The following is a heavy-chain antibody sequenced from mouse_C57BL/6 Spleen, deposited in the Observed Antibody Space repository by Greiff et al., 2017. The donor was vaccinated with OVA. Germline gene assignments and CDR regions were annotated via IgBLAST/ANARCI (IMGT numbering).Heavy chain of an antibody. V-gene: IGHV5-4*01. Sequence: EVKLVESGGGLVKPGGSLKLSCAASGFTFSSYAMSWVRQTPEKRLEWVATISDGGSYTYYPDNVKGRFTISRDNAKNNLYLQMSHLKSEDTAMYYCARDREYWYFDVWGTGTTVTVSS. D-gene: IGHD3-1*01. CDR3: ARDREYWYFDV. J-gene: IGHJ1*03. CDR1: GFTFSSYA. CDR2: ISDGGSYT.